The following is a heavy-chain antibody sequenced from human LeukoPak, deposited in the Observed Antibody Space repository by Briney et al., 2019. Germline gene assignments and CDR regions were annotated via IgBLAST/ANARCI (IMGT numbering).Heavy chain of an antibody. CDR2: ISGTGGTT. V-gene: IGHV3-23*01. D-gene: IGHD2-15*01. CDR1: GFTFSSYE. CDR3: VKSPLNLGYCSGGSCHYFDY. Sequence: GGSLRLSCAASGFTFSSYEMSWVRQAPGKGLEWVSVISGTGGTTYDADSVKGRFTISRDNSKNTLYLQMNSLRAEDTAVYYCVKSPLNLGYCSGGSCHYFDYWGQGTLVTVSS. J-gene: IGHJ4*02.